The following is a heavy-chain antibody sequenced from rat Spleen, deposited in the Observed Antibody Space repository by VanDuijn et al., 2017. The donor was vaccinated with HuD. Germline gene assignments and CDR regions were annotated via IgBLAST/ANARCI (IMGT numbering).Heavy chain of an antibody. CDR1: GFTFSDYN. CDR3: ARRSVGTTAYWYFDF. V-gene: IGHV5-7*01. J-gene: IGHJ1*01. Sequence: EVQLVESGGGLVQPGRSLKLSCAASGFTFSDYNMAWVRQAPKKGLEWVATISYDGSSTYYRDSVKGRFTISRDNAKSTLYLQMDSLRSEDTATYYCARRSVGTTAYWYFDFWGPGTMVTVSS. CDR2: ISYDGSST. D-gene: IGHD1-1*01.